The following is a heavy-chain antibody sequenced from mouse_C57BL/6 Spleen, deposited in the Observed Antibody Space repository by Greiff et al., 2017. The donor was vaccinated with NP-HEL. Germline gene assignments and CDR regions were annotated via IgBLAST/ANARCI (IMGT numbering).Heavy chain of an antibody. D-gene: IGHD1-1*01. CDR2: ISYSGST. V-gene: IGHV3-1*01. J-gene: IGHJ3*01. CDR1: GYSITSGYD. Sequence: EVKLQESGPGMVKPSQSLSLTCTVTGYSITSGYDWHWIRHFPGNKLEWMGYISYSGSTNYNPSLKSRISITHDTSKNHFFLKLNSVTTEDTATYYCARSSVGYYGSIQAWFAYWGQGTLVTVSA. CDR3: ARSSVGYYGSIQAWFAY.